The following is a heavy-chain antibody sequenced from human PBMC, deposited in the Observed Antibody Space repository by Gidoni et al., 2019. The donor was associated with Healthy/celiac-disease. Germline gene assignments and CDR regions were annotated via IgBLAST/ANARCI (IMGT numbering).Heavy chain of an antibody. J-gene: IGHJ3*02. CDR2: IGTAGDT. V-gene: IGHV3-13*04. Sequence: EVQLVESGGGLVQPGGSLRLSCAASGFTFGSYDMHWVRQATGKGLEWVSAIGTAGDTYYPGSVKGRFTISRENAKNSLYLQMNSLRAGDTAVYYCARGISSSGWSDAFDIWGQGTMVTVSS. CDR1: GFTFGSYD. D-gene: IGHD6-19*01. CDR3: ARGISSSGWSDAFDI.